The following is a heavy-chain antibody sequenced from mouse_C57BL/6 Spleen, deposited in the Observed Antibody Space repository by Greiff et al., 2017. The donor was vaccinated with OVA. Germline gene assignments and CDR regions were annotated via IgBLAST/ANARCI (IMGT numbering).Heavy chain of an antibody. CDR1: GYTFTSYW. D-gene: IGHD1-1*01. V-gene: IGHV1-59*01. J-gene: IGHJ2*01. CDR3: ARGVGGDY. Sequence: QVQLQQPGAELVRPGTSVKLSCKASGYTFTSYWMHWVKQRPGQGLEWIGVIDPSDSYTNYNQKFKGKATLTVDTSSSTAYMQLSSLTSEDSAVYYCARGVGGDYWGQGTTLTVSS. CDR2: IDPSDSYT.